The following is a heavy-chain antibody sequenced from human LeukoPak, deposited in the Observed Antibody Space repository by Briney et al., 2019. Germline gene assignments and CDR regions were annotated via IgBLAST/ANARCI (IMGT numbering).Heavy chain of an antibody. Sequence: ASVKVSCKASGYTFASYGIIWVRQAPGQGLEWMGWISATNGNTNYAQKLQGRVTMTTDTSTTTAYMELRGLRSDDTAVYYCARGVGVNCRPDYWGQGTLVTVSS. J-gene: IGHJ4*02. CDR2: ISATNGNT. CDR1: GYTFASYG. CDR3: ARGVGVNCRPDY. V-gene: IGHV1-18*01. D-gene: IGHD1-26*01.